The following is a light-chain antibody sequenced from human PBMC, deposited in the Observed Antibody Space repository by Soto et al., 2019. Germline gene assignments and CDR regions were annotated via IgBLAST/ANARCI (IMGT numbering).Light chain of an antibody. J-gene: IGLJ1*01. CDR2: EVS. CDR1: SSDVGSYSL. Sequence: HSVLTQPASVSGSPGQSITISCTGSSSDVGSYSLVSWYQHHPGKAPELMIYEVSKRPSGVSNRFSGSKSGNTASLTISGLQAEDEADYYCQSYDSSLSGYVFGTGTKV. V-gene: IGLV2-23*02. CDR3: QSYDSSLSGYV.